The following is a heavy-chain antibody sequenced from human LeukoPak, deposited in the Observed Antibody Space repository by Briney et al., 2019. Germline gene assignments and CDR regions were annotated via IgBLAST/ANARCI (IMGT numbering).Heavy chain of an antibody. CDR2: ISWNSGSI. CDR1: GFTFDDYA. J-gene: IGHJ4*02. V-gene: IGHV3-9*01. CDR3: ARPDY. Sequence: GGSLRLSCAASGFTFDDYAMHWVRQAPGKGLEWVSGISWNSGSIGYADSVKGRFTISRDNAKNSLYLQMNSLRDEDTAVYYCARPDYWGQGTLVTVSS.